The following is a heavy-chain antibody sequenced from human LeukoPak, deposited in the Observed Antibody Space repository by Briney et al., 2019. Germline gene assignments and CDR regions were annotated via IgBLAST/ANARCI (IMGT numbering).Heavy chain of an antibody. CDR2: INSDGSST. V-gene: IGHV3-74*01. CDR3: ARAASLPVTTFISWFDP. J-gene: IGHJ5*02. D-gene: IGHD4-17*01. Sequence: PGGSLRLSCAASGFTFSSYWMHWVRQAPGKGLVWVSRINSDGSSTSYADSVKGRFTISRDNAKNTLYLQMNSLRAEDTAVYYCARAASLPVTTFISWFDPWGQGTLVTVSS. CDR1: GFTFSSYW.